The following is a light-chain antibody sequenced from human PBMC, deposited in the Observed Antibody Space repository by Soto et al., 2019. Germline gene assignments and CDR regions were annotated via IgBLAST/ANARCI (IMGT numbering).Light chain of an antibody. CDR3: QVWDNVDDHIYV. Sequence: SYELTQPPSVSVAPGQTATISCGENNIDSRTVHWYQQKPGQAPLLVVYDNSFRPSGIPNRFSGSNSGNTATLTISRVEAGDEDDYYCQVWDNVDDHIYVFGTGTRSPS. CDR2: DNS. J-gene: IGLJ1*01. CDR1: NIDSRT. V-gene: IGLV3-21*02.